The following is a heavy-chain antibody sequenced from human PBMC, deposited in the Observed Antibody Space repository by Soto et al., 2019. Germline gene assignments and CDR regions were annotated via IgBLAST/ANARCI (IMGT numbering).Heavy chain of an antibody. CDR2: IYYSGST. Sequence: SETLSLTCTVSGGSISSSSYYWGWIRQPPGKGLEWIGSIYYSGSTYYNPSLKSRVTISVDTSKNQFSLKLSSVTAADTAVYYCASKAGIAAGSWFDPWGQGTLVTVSS. J-gene: IGHJ5*02. V-gene: IGHV4-39*01. CDR3: ASKAGIAAGSWFDP. CDR1: GGSISSSSYY. D-gene: IGHD6-25*01.